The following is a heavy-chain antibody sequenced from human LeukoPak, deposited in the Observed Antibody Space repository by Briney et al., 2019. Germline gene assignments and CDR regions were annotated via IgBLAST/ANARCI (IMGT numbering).Heavy chain of an antibody. J-gene: IGHJ5*02. D-gene: IGHD3-10*01. CDR2: MNPNSGNT. CDR1: GYTFTSYD. CDR3: ARGAGITMVRGVIITFPAEYNWFGP. V-gene: IGHV1-8*01. Sequence: GASVKVSCKASGYTFTSYDINWVRQATGQGLEWMGWMNPNSGNTGYAQKFQGRVTMTRNTSISTAYMELSSLRSEDTAVYYCARGAGITMVRGVIITFPAEYNWFGPWGQGTLVTVSS.